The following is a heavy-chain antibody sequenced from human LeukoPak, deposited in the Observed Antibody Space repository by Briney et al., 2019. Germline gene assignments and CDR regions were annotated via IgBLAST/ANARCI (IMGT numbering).Heavy chain of an antibody. V-gene: IGHV1-2*02. D-gene: IGHD3-10*01. CDR1: GYTFTGYY. J-gene: IGHJ4*02. Sequence: GASVKVSCKASGYTFTGYYMHWVRQASGQGLEWMGWINPNSGGTNYAQKFQGRVTMTRDTSISTAYMELSRLRSDDTAVYYCARDDNYGSGQPDDWGQGTLVTVSS. CDR3: ARDDNYGSGQPDD. CDR2: INPNSGGT.